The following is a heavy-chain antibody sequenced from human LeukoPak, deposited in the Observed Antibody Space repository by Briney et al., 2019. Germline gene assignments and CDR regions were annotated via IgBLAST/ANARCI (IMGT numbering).Heavy chain of an antibody. CDR2: INPNSGGT. D-gene: IGHD6-13*01. CDR1: GYTFTGYY. CDR3: ARDLKGYSSSWYSDWFDP. J-gene: IGHJ5*02. Sequence: ASVKVSCKASGYTFTGYYMHWVRQAPGQGLEWMGWINPNSGGTNYAQKFQGRVTMTRDTSISTAYMELSRLRSDDTAVYYCARDLKGYSSSWYSDWFDPWGQGTLVTVSS. V-gene: IGHV1-2*02.